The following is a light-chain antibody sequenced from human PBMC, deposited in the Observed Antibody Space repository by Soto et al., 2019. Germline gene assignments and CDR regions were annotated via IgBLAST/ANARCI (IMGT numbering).Light chain of an antibody. J-gene: IGKJ5*01. CDR3: QLYNNWPIT. CDR1: QSVSSN. CDR2: GAS. V-gene: IGKV3-15*01. Sequence: EIVLTQSPATQSVSPGERATIYSRASQSVSSNLAWYQQKPGQAPRLLIYGASTRATDIPARFSGSGSGTEFTLTVYGLRSEDCAVYYCQLYNNWPITFGQGTRLEIK.